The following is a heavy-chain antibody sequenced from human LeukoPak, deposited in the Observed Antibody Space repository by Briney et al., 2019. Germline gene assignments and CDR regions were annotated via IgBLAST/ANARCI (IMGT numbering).Heavy chain of an antibody. CDR3: ARGRGYGDYLYWFDP. J-gene: IGHJ5*02. V-gene: IGHV4-59*12. CDR1: GGSISSYY. CDR2: IYYSGST. Sequence: PSETLSLTCTVSGGSISSYYWSWIRQPPGKGLEWIGYIYYSGSTNYNPSLKSRVTISVDTSKNQFSLKLSSVTAADTAVYYCARGRGYGDYLYWFDPWGQGTLVTVSS. D-gene: IGHD4-17*01.